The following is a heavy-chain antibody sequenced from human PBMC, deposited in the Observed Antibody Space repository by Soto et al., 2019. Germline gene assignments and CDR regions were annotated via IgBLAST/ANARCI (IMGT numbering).Heavy chain of an antibody. CDR3: AKFLGFSPRPTFNC. V-gene: IGHV3-23*01. J-gene: IGHJ4*02. Sequence: EVQLSESGGGLKQPGGSLRLSCAASGFTFNSYGMGWVRQAPGRGLEWVSAISGSGGDTYYADSVKGRFTISRDNSKNTLFLQMNSLRAEDTAISFCAKFLGFSPRPTFNCWGQGTMVTVSS. CDR1: GFTFNSYG. CDR2: ISGSGGDT. D-gene: IGHD3-3*01.